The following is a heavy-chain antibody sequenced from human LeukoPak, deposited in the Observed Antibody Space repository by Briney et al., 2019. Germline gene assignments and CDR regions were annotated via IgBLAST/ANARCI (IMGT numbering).Heavy chain of an antibody. J-gene: IGHJ4*02. CDR2: ISASGSAT. D-gene: IGHD2-2*03. Sequence: SGGSLRLSCAASGFIFSNYGMNWVRQAPGKGLEWVAAISASGSATSYADSVRGRFTISRDNSKSTTYLQMNSLRAEDTAVYYCAKAPGYCSSTSCSVDYWGQGTLVTVSS. CDR1: GFIFSNYG. CDR3: AKAPGYCSSTSCSVDY. V-gene: IGHV3-23*01.